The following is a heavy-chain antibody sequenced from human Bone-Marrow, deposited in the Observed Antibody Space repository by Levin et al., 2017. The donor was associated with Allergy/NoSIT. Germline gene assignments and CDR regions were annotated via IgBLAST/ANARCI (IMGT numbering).Heavy chain of an antibody. Sequence: KTSETLSLTCNVSGYLISTGYFWAWIRQSPGKGLEWIGNVYHGGSTIYNPSLKSRLTISVDTAKNQFSLRLTSVTVADSGVYYCARDRYSAWGNFDFWGHGALVTVSS. V-gene: IGHV4-38-2*02. CDR2: VYHGGST. D-gene: IGHD3-9*01. CDR1: GYLISTGYF. CDR3: ARDRYSAWGNFDF. J-gene: IGHJ4*01.